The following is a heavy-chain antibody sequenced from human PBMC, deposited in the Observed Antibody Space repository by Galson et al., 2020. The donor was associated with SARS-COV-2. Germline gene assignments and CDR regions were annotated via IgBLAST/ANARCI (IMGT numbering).Heavy chain of an antibody. CDR2: INEDGGEK. CDR3: ASGINRGTISDPHYYYYMDV. Sequence: GGSLRLSCVASGITFRSYWMTWVRQAPGKGLEWVANINEDGGEKHYVDSVMGRFTIFRDNAKNSLYLQMNILRPEDTAVYYCASGINRGTISDPHYYYYMDVWGKGTTVTVSS. V-gene: IGHV3-7*03. D-gene: IGHD3-16*02. J-gene: IGHJ6*03. CDR1: GITFRSYW.